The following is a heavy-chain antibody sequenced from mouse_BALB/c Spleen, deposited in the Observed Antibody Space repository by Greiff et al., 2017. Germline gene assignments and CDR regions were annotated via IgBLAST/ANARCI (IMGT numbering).Heavy chain of an antibody. CDR1: GYTFTDYN. J-gene: IGHJ4*01. D-gene: IGHD2-4*01. Sequence: VQLKQSGPELVKPGASVKISCKASGYTFTDYNMHWVKQSQGKSLEWIGYIYPYNGGTGYNQKFKSKATLTVDNSSSTAYMELRSLTSEDSAVYYCARYDYDVGAMDYWGQGTSVTVSS. CDR3: ARYDYDVGAMDY. CDR2: IYPYNGGT. V-gene: IGHV1S29*02.